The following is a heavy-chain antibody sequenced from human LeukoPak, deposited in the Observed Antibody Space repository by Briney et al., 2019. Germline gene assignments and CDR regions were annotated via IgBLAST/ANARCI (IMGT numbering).Heavy chain of an antibody. V-gene: IGHV1-8*02. CDR3: ARKESSSWYFGDPYYYYGMDV. Sequence: ASVKVSCKASGYTLTDYDFSWVRQATGQGLEWMGWMNPNSGNTGYAQKFQGRVTMTRNTSISTAYMELSSLRSEDTAVYYCARKESSSWYFGDPYYYYGMDVWGQGTTVTVSS. J-gene: IGHJ6*02. CDR1: GYTLTDYD. D-gene: IGHD6-13*01. CDR2: MNPNSGNT.